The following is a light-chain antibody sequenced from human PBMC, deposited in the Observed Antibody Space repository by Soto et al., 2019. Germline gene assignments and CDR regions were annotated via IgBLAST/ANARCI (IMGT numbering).Light chain of an antibody. CDR3: HQYGDSPQT. CDR2: DVS. V-gene: IGKV3-20*01. Sequence: EIVLTQSPGTLSLSPGERATLSCRASQSVSSAYLAWYQQKPGQAPRLLIYDVSSRATGFPARFSGSGSGTEFTLTISSLQSEDFAVYFCHQYGDSPQTFGQGTKV. J-gene: IGKJ1*01. CDR1: QSVSSAY.